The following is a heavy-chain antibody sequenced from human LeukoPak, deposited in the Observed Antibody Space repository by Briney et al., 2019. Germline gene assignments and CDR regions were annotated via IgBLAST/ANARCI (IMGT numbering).Heavy chain of an antibody. CDR3: ARCEGSRCGFDF. J-gene: IGHJ4*02. Sequence: GTLSLTCAASGFTVSTDYWTWVRQAPGKGLEWISVIYSGGTTYYTDSLKSRLSISEDTSKNTFYLKMNILTAEDTAVYYCARCEGSRCGFDFWGQGTLVTVSS. CDR2: IYSGGTT. D-gene: IGHD1-26*01. V-gene: IGHV3-66*01. CDR1: GFTVSTDY.